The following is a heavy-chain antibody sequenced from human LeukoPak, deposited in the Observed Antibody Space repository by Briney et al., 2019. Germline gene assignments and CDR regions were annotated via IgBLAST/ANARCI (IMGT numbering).Heavy chain of an antibody. V-gene: IGHV3-21*01. CDR2: ISSSGTYI. CDR3: ARDRVVSGRFGEVAS. CDR1: GFTFSSYS. Sequence: GGSLRLSCAASGFTFSSYSMNWVRQAPGKGLEWVSFISSSGTYIYYADSVKGRFTISRDDAKNSLYLQMSSLRADDTAVYYCARDRVVSGRFGEVASWGQGTLVSVSS. J-gene: IGHJ5*01. D-gene: IGHD3-10*01.